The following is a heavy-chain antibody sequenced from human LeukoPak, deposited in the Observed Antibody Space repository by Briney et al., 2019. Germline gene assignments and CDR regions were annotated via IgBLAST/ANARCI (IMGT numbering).Heavy chain of an antibody. CDR2: IIPIFGTA. CDR3: ATDGGYYDSSGYYCFDY. CDR1: GGTFSSYA. Sequence: ASVKVSCKASGGTFSSYAISWVRQAPGQGLEWMGGIIPIFGTANYAQKFQGRVTITADESTSTAYMELSSLRSEDTAVYYCATDGGYYDSSGYYCFDYWGQGTLVTVSS. V-gene: IGHV1-69*13. D-gene: IGHD3-22*01. J-gene: IGHJ4*02.